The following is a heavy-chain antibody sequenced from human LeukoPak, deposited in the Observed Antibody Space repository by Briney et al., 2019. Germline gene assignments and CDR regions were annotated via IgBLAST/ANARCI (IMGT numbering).Heavy chain of an antibody. V-gene: IGHV1-18*01. J-gene: IGHJ4*01. CDR2: ISAYSGDP. D-gene: IGHD3-9*01. CDR1: GYNMDNFG. CDR3: ARYDADVLFGYYYFDY. Sequence: GASVKVSCKASGYNMDNFGIAGVRQAPGQGLEWMGWISAYSGDPNYAQKFQGRVTLTTAYMELRNLRSDDTAVYYCARYDADVLFGYYYFDYWGQGTLVTVSS.